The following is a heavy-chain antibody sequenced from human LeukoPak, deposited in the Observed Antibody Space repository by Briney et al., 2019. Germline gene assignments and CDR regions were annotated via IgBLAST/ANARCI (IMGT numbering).Heavy chain of an antibody. D-gene: IGHD6-6*01. V-gene: IGHV4-59*01. CDR3: ARDKRDSGSFDY. J-gene: IGHJ4*02. CDR2: IYYTGST. Sequence: SETLSLTCTVSGGSISSYYWSWLRQPPGKGLEWIGYIYYTGSTNYNPSLTSRVTISVDTSKNQFSLRLSSVTAADTAIYYCARDKRDSGSFDYWGQGTLVTVSS. CDR1: GGSISSYY.